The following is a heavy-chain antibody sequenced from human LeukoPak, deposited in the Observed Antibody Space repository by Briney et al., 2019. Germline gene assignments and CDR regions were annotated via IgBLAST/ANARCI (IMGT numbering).Heavy chain of an antibody. D-gene: IGHD1-26*01. CDR3: ARISLGAIWGYYYGMDV. J-gene: IGHJ6*02. Sequence: SVKVFCKASGFTFTSYDINWVRQAPGQGLEWMGGIIPIFGTANYAQKFQGRVTITADESTSTAYMELSSLRSEDTAVFYCARISLGAIWGYYYGMDVWGQGTTVTVSS. CDR1: GFTFTSYD. CDR2: IIPIFGTA. V-gene: IGHV1-69*13.